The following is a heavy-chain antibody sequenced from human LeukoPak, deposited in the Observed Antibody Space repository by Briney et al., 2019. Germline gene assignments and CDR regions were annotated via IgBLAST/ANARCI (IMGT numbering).Heavy chain of an antibody. D-gene: IGHD3-22*01. J-gene: IGHJ5*02. CDR3: ARGAFLPQYSRNFDP. V-gene: IGHV1-8*01. Sequence: GASVNVSCKASGYTFTNYDINWVRQATGQGLEWMGWMNPDNLNTGYAQKFQGRVTMTRNTSISTAYMELSSLRSEDTAVYYCARGAFLPQYSRNFDPWGQGTLVTVSS. CDR1: GYTFTNYD. CDR2: MNPDNLNT.